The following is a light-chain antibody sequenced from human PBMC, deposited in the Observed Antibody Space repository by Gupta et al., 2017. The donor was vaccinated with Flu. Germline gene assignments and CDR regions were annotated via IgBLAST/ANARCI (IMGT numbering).Light chain of an antibody. Sequence: IVMTQSPATLSVSPGERATLSCRASQSISSNLAWYQQRPGQAPRLLIYGASTRATGIPARFSGSGSETEFTLTITSLQSEDFAVYYCQQYNNWPPITFGQGTKVEIK. CDR3: QQYNNWPPIT. J-gene: IGKJ1*01. V-gene: IGKV3-15*01. CDR1: QSISSN. CDR2: GAS.